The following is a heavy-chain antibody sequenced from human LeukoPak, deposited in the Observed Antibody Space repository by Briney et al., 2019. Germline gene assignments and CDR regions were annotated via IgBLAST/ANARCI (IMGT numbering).Heavy chain of an antibody. J-gene: IGHJ4*02. CDR1: GFIFSTYA. Sequence: GGSLRLSCAASGFIFSTYAMSWVRQAPGKGLEWVSTISGSAGSTNYADSVRGRFTISRDNSKNTLYLQMNSLRAEDTAVYYCAKDASSWRGYYDYWGQGTLVTVST. D-gene: IGHD6-13*01. CDR3: AKDASSWRGYYDY. V-gene: IGHV3-23*01. CDR2: ISGSAGST.